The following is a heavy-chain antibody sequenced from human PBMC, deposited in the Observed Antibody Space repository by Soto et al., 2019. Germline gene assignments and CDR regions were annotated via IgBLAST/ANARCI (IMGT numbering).Heavy chain of an antibody. V-gene: IGHV1-18*04. CDR1: GYTFSDYY. Sequence: GASVKVSCKASGYTFSDYYIHWVRQAPGQGLEWMGWISAYNGNTNYAQKLQGRVTMTTDTSTSTAYMELRSLRSDDTAVYYCARFLGYDFWSGSPYYYGMDVWGQGTTVTVSS. J-gene: IGHJ6*02. CDR2: ISAYNGNT. D-gene: IGHD3-3*01. CDR3: ARFLGYDFWSGSPYYYGMDV.